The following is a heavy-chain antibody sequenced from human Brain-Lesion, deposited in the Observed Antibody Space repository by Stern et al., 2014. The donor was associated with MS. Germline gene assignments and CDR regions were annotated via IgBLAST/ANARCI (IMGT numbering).Heavy chain of an antibody. D-gene: IGHD2-15*01. CDR2: IYHSGST. CDR3: ARLRAVCSGSSCSGSSGTFDI. V-gene: IGHV4-39*01. Sequence: VQLVESGPGLVKPSETLSLTCSVSGGSVSSNNYYWGWLRQPPGKGLEWIGNIYHSGSTYYNPSLKSRVTIFVDMSKNEFSLKMPCVTAADTALYSCARLRAVCSGSSCSGSSGTFDIWGQGIMVTVSS. J-gene: IGHJ3*02. CDR1: GGSVSSNNYY.